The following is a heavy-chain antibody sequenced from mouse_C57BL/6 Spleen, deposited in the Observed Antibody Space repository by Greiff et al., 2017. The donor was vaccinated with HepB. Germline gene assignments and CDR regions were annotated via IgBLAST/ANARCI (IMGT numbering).Heavy chain of an antibody. Sequence: VQLQQSGAELVMPGASVKLSCKASGYTFTSSWMHWVKQRPGQGLEWIGEIDPSDSYTNYNQKFKGKSTLTVDKSSSTAYMQLSSLTSQDSAVYYCARRDYVVVGPPAMDYWGQGTSVTVSS. CDR2: IDPSDSYT. D-gene: IGHD1-1*02. J-gene: IGHJ4*01. CDR3: ARRDYVVVGPPAMDY. V-gene: IGHV1-69*01. CDR1: GYTFTSSW.